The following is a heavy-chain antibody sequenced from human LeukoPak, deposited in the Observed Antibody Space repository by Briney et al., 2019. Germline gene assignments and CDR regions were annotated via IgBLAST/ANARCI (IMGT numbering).Heavy chain of an antibody. CDR1: GYSFSSFW. Sequence: GESLKISYKGSGYSFSSFWINWVRQMPGKGLEWMGGIDPFDSNTNYSPSIEGHVSISADKSMSTAYLQWTSLKASDTAIYYCARGLYSGYYMSGYWGQGTRVTVSS. CDR2: IDPFDSNT. J-gene: IGHJ4*02. D-gene: IGHD5-12*01. V-gene: IGHV5-10-1*01. CDR3: ARGLYSGYYMSGY.